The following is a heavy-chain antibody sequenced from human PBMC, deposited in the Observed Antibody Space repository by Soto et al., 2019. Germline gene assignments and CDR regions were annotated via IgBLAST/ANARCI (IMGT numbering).Heavy chain of an antibody. D-gene: IGHD5-12*01. CDR2: ISSSSSYI. Sequence: GGSLRLSCGASRYLLIRYVRKWVHQNPGQGLDWVPSISSSSSYIYYADSVKGRFTISRDNAKNSLYLQMSSLRAEDTAVYYCAREGLSYCGYLLNILESYYYGMDVWGQGTTVTVSS. CDR1: RYLLIRYV. V-gene: IGHV3-21*01. J-gene: IGHJ6*02. CDR3: AREGLSYCGYLLNILESYYYGMDV.